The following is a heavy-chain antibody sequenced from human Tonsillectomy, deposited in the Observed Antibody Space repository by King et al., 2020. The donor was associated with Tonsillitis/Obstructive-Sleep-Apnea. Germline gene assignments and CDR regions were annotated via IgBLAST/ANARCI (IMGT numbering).Heavy chain of an antibody. CDR3: AREIGSSGWYPPFDY. D-gene: IGHD6-19*01. V-gene: IGHV3-30*04. CDR2: ISFDGSNK. Sequence: VQLVESGGGVVQPGRSLRLSCAASGFTFSSYAMHWVRQAPGKGLEWVAVISFDGSNKYYADSVKGRITISRDNSKNIVYLQMNSLRAEDTAVYYCAREIGSSGWYPPFDYWGQGTLVTVSS. CDR1: GFTFSSYA. J-gene: IGHJ4*02.